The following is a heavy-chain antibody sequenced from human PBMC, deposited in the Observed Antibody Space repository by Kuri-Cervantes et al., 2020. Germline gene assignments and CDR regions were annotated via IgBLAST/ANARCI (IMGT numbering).Heavy chain of an antibody. J-gene: IGHJ5*02. Sequence: GGSLRLACLASGLTFSSYAMSRVRQAPGKGLEWVSAISGSGGSTYYEDSVKGRFTISRDNSKTTLYLQMNSLRAEDTAVYYCAKSIRGVRGVIIGWFDPWGQGTLVTVSS. CDR3: AKSIRGVRGVIIGWFDP. D-gene: IGHD3-10*01. CDR1: GLTFSSYA. CDR2: ISGSGGST. V-gene: IGHV3-23*01.